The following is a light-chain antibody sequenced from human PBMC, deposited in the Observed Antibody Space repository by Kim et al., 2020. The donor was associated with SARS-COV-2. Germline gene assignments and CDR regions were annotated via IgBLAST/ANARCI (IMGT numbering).Light chain of an antibody. V-gene: IGKV1-12*01. CDR1: QDISSW. CDR2: AAS. Sequence: ASVGDRVTSTCRADQDISSWLAWYQQKPGKAPKLLIYAASSLQSGVPLRFSGSGSGTDFTLTITSLQSEDFATYYCQQAYSYPLTFGGGTKVDIK. CDR3: QQAYSYPLT. J-gene: IGKJ4*01.